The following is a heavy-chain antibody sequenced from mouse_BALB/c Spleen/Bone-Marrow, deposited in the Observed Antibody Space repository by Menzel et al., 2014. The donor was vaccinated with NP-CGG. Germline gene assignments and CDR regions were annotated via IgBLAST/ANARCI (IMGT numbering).Heavy chain of an antibody. CDR3: ARRDNAPFAY. CDR1: GYSFTSYW. V-gene: IGHV1S126*01. CDR2: IDPSDSET. Sequence: VQLQQSGPQLVRPGASVKISCKASGYSFTSYWMHWVKQRPGQGLEWIGMIDPSDSETKLNQKFKDKATLTVDKSSSTAYLQLISPTSDDAAVYYSARRDNAPFAYWGQGTLVTVSA. J-gene: IGHJ3*01. D-gene: IGHD1-3*01.